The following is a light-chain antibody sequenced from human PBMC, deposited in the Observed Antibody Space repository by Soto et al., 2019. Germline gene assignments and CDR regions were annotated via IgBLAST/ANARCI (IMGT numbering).Light chain of an antibody. Sequence: SYELAQPPSVSVSPGQTARIPCGGNNIESKSVHGYQQRPGQAPVLVLYDDGNRRSGIPERLSGSNAGSTATLTISSVEASYEADYFCQVWDISSDQYLFGPGTKVTV. V-gene: IGLV3-21*02. J-gene: IGLJ1*01. CDR1: NIESKS. CDR2: DDG. CDR3: QVWDISSDQYL.